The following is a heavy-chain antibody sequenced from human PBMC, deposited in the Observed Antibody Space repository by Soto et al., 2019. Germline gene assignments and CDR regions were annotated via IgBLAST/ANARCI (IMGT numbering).Heavy chain of an antibody. V-gene: IGHV4-61*01. J-gene: IGHJ4*02. CDR2: IYYSGNT. Sequence: SETLSLTCTVSGGSVSSANYYWGWIRQPPGKGLEWIGSIYYSGNTNYNPSLNSRVTISVDTSKNQFSLRLSSVTAADTAVYYCASVSGSYYHVYYFDYWGQGTLVTVSS. CDR1: GGSVSSANYY. D-gene: IGHD1-26*01. CDR3: ASVSGSYYHVYYFDY.